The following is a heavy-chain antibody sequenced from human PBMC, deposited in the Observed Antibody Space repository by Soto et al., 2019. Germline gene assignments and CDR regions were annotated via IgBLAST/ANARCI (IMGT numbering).Heavy chain of an antibody. J-gene: IGHJ4*02. CDR2: IVVGSGNT. D-gene: IGHD6-19*01. V-gene: IGHV1-58*01. Sequence: ASVNVSCKASGFTFTSSAVQWVRQARGQRLEWIGWIVVGSGNTNYAQKFQERVTITRDMSTSTAYMELSSLRSEDTAVYYCAADTSGWYDGGGHGDYWGQGTLVTVSS. CDR3: AADTSGWYDGGGHGDY. CDR1: GFTFTSSA.